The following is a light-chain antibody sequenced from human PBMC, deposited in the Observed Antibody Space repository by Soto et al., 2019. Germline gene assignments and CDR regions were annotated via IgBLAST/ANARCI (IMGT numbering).Light chain of an antibody. CDR3: NSYTSASTYA. CDR2: NVY. CDR1: SSDIGIYNF. J-gene: IGLJ1*01. V-gene: IGLV2-14*03. Sequence: QSALAQPASVSGSPGQSIAIFCTGTSSDIGIYNFVSWYQQHPGKAPKLMIYNVYSRPSGVSSRFSGSKSGNTASLTISWLQAEDEADYYCNSYTSASTYAFGTGTKVTVL.